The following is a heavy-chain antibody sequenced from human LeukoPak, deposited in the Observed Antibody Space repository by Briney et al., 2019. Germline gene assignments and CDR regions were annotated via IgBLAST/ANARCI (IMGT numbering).Heavy chain of an antibody. Sequence: ASVTVSCKASGYTFTSYGISWVRQAPGQGLEWMGWISAYNGNTNYAQKLQGRVTMTTDTSTSTAYMELRSLRSDDTAVYYCARDVYGDYEDYYYGMDVWGQGTTVTVSS. V-gene: IGHV1-18*01. CDR1: GYTFTSYG. J-gene: IGHJ6*02. CDR3: ARDVYGDYEDYYYGMDV. CDR2: ISAYNGNT. D-gene: IGHD4-17*01.